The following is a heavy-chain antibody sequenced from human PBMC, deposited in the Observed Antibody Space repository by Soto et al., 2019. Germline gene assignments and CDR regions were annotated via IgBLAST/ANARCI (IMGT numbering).Heavy chain of an antibody. J-gene: IGHJ6*01. CDR3: ARVGYADIVVMYGMDV. D-gene: IGHD2-15*01. V-gene: IGHV1-2*02. CDR1: GCNITGYY. CDR2: ITHNSGGQ. Sequence: ASVEVSSKASGCNITGYYMHWVRQAPGQGLEWMGWITHNSGGQKYGQKFQGRVTMTRDTYISRVYMGMSRLRYEDKAVYYCARVGYADIVVMYGMDVWGQGT.